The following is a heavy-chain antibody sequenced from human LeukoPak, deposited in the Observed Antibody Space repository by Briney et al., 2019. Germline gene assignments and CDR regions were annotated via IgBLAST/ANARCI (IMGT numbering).Heavy chain of an antibody. V-gene: IGHV3-72*01. J-gene: IGHJ6*02. CDR1: GFTFSDRD. Sequence: GGSLRLSCAASGFTFSDRDMDWVRQAPGKGLEWVGRSRNKAKSHTTEYAASVKGRFTISRDNSNNSVWLQMNSLKTEDTAVYYCALWSYHYYGLDVWGQGTTVTVSS. D-gene: IGHD4/OR15-4a*01. CDR3: ALWSYHYYGLDV. CDR2: SRNKAKSHTT.